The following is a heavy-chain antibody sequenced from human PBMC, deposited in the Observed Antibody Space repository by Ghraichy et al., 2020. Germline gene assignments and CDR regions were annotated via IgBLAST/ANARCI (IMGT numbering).Heavy chain of an antibody. J-gene: IGHJ4*02. Sequence: GGSLRLSCAASGFGFSIYGMHWVRQAPGKGLEWVAVFSNDGSTKYYADSVKGRFTISRDNSKNTLFLQMNSLRVEDTATYYCAKPCGPYYFDLWGQGTLVTVSS. CDR3: AKPCGPYYFDL. V-gene: IGHV3-30*18. CDR1: GFGFSIYG. CDR2: FSNDGSTK.